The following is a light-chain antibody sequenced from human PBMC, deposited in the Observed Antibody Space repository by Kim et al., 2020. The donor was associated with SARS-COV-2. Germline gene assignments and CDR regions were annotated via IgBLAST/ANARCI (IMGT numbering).Light chain of an antibody. CDR2: VLERGSY. Sequence: QLVLTQSSSVSASLGSSVKLTCTLSSGHSSYMIAWHQQQPGKAPRYLMRVLERGSYEKGSGVPDRFSGSSSGADRYLSISNLQSDDEAEYYCETWDSYVVFGGGTQLTVL. CDR1: SGHSSYM. V-gene: IGLV4-60*03. J-gene: IGLJ2*01. CDR3: ETWDSYVV.